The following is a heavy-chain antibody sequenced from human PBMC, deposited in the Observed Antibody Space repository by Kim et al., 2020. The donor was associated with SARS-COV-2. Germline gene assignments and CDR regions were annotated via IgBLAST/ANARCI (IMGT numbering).Heavy chain of an antibody. V-gene: IGHV3-74*01. CDR3: ASGGRYYYGSGSYYLPY. J-gene: IGHJ4*02. D-gene: IGHD3-10*01. CDR2: INSDGSST. CDR1: GFTFSSYW. Sequence: GGSLRLSCAASGFTFSSYWMHWVRQAPGKGLVWVSRINSDGSSTSYADSVKGRFTISRDNAKNTLYLQMNSLRAEDTAVYYCASGGRYYYGSGSYYLPYWGQGTLVTVSS.